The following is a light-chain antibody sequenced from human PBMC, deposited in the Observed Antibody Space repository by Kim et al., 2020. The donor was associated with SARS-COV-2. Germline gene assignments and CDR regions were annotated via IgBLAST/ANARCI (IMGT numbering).Light chain of an antibody. J-gene: IGKJ1*01. CDR3: QQRSNCRGT. CDR1: QSVSSY. CDR2: DAS. V-gene: IGKV3-11*01. Sequence: EIVLTQSPATLSLSPGERATLSCRASQSVSSYLAWYQQKPGQAPRLLIYDASNRATGIPARFSGSGSGTDFTLTISSLEPEDFAVYYCQQRSNCRGTFGQGTKVDIK.